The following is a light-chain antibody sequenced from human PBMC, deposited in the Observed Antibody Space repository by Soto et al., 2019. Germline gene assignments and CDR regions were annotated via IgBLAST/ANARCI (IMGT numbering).Light chain of an antibody. Sequence: IQLTQSPSSLSASVGDRVTITCRASQGISSYLAWYQQKPGKAPKLLIYAASTLQSGVPSRFSGSGSGTDFTLTISSLKPEDFATYYCQQLNSSGVTFGQGTRLEIK. CDR1: QGISSY. CDR2: AAS. CDR3: QQLNSSGVT. V-gene: IGKV1-9*01. J-gene: IGKJ5*01.